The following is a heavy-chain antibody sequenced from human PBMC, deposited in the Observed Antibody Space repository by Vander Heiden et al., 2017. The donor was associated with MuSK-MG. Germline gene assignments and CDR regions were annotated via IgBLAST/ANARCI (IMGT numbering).Heavy chain of an antibody. V-gene: IGHV4-34*01. CDR3: ARGQVNVGRSYIWGSLDY. CDR2: LNLSGST. J-gene: IGHJ4*02. Sequence: QVQLQQCGAGLLKPSETLSLTCAVCGGSFSGYYWRWIRKPPGKGLKWIWELNLSGSTNYNMSLMRLVTISVDTSKSQFSRKLSSVTAAETDVYYCARGQVNVGRSYIWGSLDYWGQGTMVTVYS. CDR1: GGSFSGYY. D-gene: IGHD3-16*01.